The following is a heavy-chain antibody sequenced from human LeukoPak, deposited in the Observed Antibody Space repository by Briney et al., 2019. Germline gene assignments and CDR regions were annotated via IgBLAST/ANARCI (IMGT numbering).Heavy chain of an antibody. CDR1: GFTFSTSA. Sequence: QTGGSLRLSCAASGFTFSTSAMSWVRQAPGKGLEWVSAISGGGTSTYYSDSVKGRFTISRDNSKHMLYLQMNSLRAEDTAVYYCTKGPRSIDYWGQGTLVTVSS. CDR2: ISGGGTST. V-gene: IGHV3-23*01. CDR3: TKGPRSIDY. J-gene: IGHJ4*02. D-gene: IGHD4-17*01.